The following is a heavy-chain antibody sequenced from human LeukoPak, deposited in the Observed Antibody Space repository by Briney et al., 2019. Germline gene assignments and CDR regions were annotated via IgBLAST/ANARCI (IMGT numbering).Heavy chain of an antibody. Sequence: GSLRLSCAASGFTFSSYAMHWVRQAPVKGLEWVAVISYDGSNKYYADSVKGRFTISRDNSKNTLYLQMNSLRAEDTAVYYCARGYTVATHTLVPYWGQGALVTVSS. D-gene: IGHD5-12*01. V-gene: IGHV3-30-3*01. J-gene: IGHJ4*02. CDR2: ISYDGSNK. CDR1: GFTFSSYA. CDR3: ARGYTVATHTLVPY.